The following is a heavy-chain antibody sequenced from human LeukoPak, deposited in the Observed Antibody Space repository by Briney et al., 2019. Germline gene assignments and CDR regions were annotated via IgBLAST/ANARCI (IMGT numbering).Heavy chain of an antibody. D-gene: IGHD2-2*01. CDR2: ISANNGET. Sequence: ASVKVSCKASGYTFTNYGNSWVRQAPGQGLEWMAWISANNGETRYAQNLQGRLTMTTDTSTSTAYMELRSLRPDDTAVYYCARVPPSAHQLLSSDYWGQGTQVTVSS. CDR3: ARVPPSAHQLLSSDY. CDR1: GYTFTNYG. V-gene: IGHV1-18*04. J-gene: IGHJ4*02.